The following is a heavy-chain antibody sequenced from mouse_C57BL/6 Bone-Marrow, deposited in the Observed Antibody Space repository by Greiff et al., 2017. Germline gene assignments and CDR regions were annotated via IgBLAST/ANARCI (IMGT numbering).Heavy chain of an antibody. D-gene: IGHD2-3*01. CDR3: ARPSYDGYCWYFDV. V-gene: IGHV1-52*01. Sequence: QVQLQQPGAELVRPGSSVKLSCKASGYTFTSYWMHWVKQRPIQGLEWIGNIDPSDSETHYNQKFKDKATLTVDKSSSTAYMQLSSLTSEDSAVYYCARPSYDGYCWYFDVWGTGTTVTVSA. J-gene: IGHJ1*03. CDR2: IDPSDSET. CDR1: GYTFTSYW.